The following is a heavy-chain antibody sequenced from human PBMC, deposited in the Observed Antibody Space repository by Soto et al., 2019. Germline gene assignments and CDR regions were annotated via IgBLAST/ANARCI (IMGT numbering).Heavy chain of an antibody. J-gene: IGHJ4*02. CDR1: GFTFSSYG. Sequence: VQLVESGGGVVQPGRSLRLSCVASGFTFSSYGMHWVRQAPGKGLEWVAVIWYDGSNKYYADSVKGRFTISRDNSKNTLYLQMNSLRAEDTAVYYCARDSKFGELLYTLDYWGQGTLVTVSS. V-gene: IGHV3-33*01. CDR2: IWYDGSNK. CDR3: ARDSKFGELLYTLDY. D-gene: IGHD3-10*01.